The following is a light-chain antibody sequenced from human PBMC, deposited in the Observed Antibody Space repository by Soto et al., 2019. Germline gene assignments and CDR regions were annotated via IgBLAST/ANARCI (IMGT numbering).Light chain of an antibody. J-gene: IGLJ3*02. CDR1: SSDVGSYNF. CDR3: GSYAGNSGV. V-gene: IGLV2-23*02. Sequence: QSALTQPASVSGSPGQSIIISCTGTSSDVGSYNFVSWYQQHPGKAPKLMIYEVSKRPSGVSNRFSGSKSGNTASLSFFGLQPEDEADYYCGSYAGNSGVFGGGTKVTVL. CDR2: EVS.